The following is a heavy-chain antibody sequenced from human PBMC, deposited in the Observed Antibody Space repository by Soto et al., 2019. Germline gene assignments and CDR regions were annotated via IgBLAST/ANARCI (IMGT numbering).Heavy chain of an antibody. CDR3: AKGDNLGPKTGYAFDP. Sequence: SETLSLTCAISGDSVSSNTACWNWIRQSPSRGLEWLGRTYFRSKWYNDYAVSVKSRIIINPDTSNTQFSLQLNSVTPEDTAVYFCAKGDNLGPKTGYAFDPWGQGIMVTVSS. J-gene: IGHJ5*02. CDR1: GDSVSSNTAC. V-gene: IGHV6-1*01. CDR2: TYFRSKWYN. D-gene: IGHD5-12*01.